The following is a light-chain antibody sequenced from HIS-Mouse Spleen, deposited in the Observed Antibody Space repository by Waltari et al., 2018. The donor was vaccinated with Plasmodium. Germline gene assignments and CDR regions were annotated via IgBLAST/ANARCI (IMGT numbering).Light chain of an antibody. CDR3: SSYTSSSTLNYV. CDR2: DVS. J-gene: IGLJ1*01. CDR1: SSDVGGSNY. Sequence: TQPASVSGSPGQSITISCTGTSSDVGGSNYVSWYQQHPGKAPKLMIYDVSNRPTGVSNRFSGSKSGNTASLTISGLQAEDEADYYCSSYTSSSTLNYVFGTGTKVTVL. V-gene: IGLV2-14*03.